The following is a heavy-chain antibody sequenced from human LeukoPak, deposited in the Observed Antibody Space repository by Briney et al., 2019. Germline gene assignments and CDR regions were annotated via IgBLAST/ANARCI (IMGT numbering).Heavy chain of an antibody. CDR3: ARDDDYGDYGHRNAFDI. V-gene: IGHV3-33*01. CDR1: GFTFSSYG. D-gene: IGHD4-17*01. J-gene: IGHJ3*02. Sequence: GGSLRLSCAASGFTFSSYGMHWVRQAPGKGLEWVAVIWYDGSNKYYANSVKGRFTISRDNSKNTLYLQMNSLRAEDTAVYYCARDDDYGDYGHRNAFDIWGQGTMVTVSS. CDR2: IWYDGSNK.